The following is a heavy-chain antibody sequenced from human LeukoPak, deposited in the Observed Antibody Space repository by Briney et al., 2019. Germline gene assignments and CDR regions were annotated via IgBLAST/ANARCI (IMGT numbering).Heavy chain of an antibody. V-gene: IGHV4-34*01. J-gene: IGHJ5*02. CDR3: ARVGPRITMVRGVTTSRNWFDP. CDR1: GGSFSGYY. CDR2: INHGGST. D-gene: IGHD3-10*01. Sequence: SETLSLTCAVYGGSFSGYYWSWIRQPPGKGLEWIGEINHGGSTNYNPSLKSRVTISVDTSKNQFSLKLSSVTAADTAVYYCARVGPRITMVRGVTTSRNWFDPWGQGTLVTVSS.